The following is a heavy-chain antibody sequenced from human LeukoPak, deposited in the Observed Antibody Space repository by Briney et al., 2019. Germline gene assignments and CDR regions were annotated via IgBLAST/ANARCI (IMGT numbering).Heavy chain of an antibody. CDR2: IYYSGST. D-gene: IGHD2-2*01. CDR3: ARAAPLSDIVVVPAAVGDYYYYGMDV. V-gene: IGHV4-59*01. CDR1: GGSISSYY. Sequence: SETLSLTCTVSGGSISSYYWSWIRQPPGKGLEWIGYIYYSGSTNYNPSLKSRVTISVDTSKNQFSLKLSSVTAADTAVYYCARAAPLSDIVVVPAAVGDYYYYGMDVWGQGTTVTVSS. J-gene: IGHJ6*02.